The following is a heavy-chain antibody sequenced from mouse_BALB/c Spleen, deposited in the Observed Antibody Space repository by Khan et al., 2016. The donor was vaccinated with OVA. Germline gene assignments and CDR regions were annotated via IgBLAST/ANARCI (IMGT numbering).Heavy chain of an antibody. J-gene: IGHJ4*01. D-gene: IGHD2-14*01. V-gene: IGHV2-6-4*01. CDR2: IWGGGGT. CDR1: GFSLSRYN. Sequence: VMLVESGPGLVAPSQSLSITCTVSGFSLSRYNIHWVRQPPGKGLEWLGMIWGGGGTDYNSTLKSRLSISKDNSKNQVFLKMNSLQTDDTAMYFGARAYYRYDGYYAMDYWGQGTSVTVSS. CDR3: ARAYYRYDGYYAMDY.